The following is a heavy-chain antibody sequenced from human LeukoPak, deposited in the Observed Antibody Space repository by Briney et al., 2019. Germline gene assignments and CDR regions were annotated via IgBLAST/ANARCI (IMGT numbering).Heavy chain of an antibody. CDR2: IYHSGST. V-gene: IGHV4-4*02. Sequence: SETLSLTCAVSGGSISSSNWWSWVRQPPGKGLEWIGEIYHSGSTNYNPSLKSRVTISVDKSKNQFSLKLSSVTAADTAVYYCARVGYSSGWYYFDYWGQGTLVTVSS. CDR3: ARVGYSSGWYYFDY. D-gene: IGHD6-19*01. J-gene: IGHJ4*02. CDR1: GGSISSSNW.